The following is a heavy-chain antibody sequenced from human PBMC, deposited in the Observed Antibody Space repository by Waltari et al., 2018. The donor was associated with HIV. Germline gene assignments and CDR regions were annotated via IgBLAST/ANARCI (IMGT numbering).Heavy chain of an antibody. Sequence: QVQLVESGGGVVQPGRSLRLSCAVYGFTFSSYVMHWVRQAPGKGLEGEAVISKDGNRKFYADSVKGRFTSSRDNSWNTLSLQMNSLRAEDTATYYCAKSDDGAWHYFIAWGQGTLVTVSS. CDR3: AKSDDGAWHYFIA. D-gene: IGHD1-26*01. V-gene: IGHV3-30-3*02. J-gene: IGHJ5*02. CDR1: GFTFSSYV. CDR2: ISKDGNRK.